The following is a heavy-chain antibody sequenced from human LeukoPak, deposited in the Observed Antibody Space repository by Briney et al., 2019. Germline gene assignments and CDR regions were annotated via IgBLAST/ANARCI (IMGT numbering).Heavy chain of an antibody. V-gene: IGHV3-7*01. Sequence: PGGSLRLSCAVSGFTFNTYWMNWVRQAPGKGLEWVANIKQDGSEKYYVDSVKGRFTISRDNAKNSLYLQMNSLRAEDTAVYYCALGRLDFYYYMDVWGKGTTVTISS. J-gene: IGHJ6*03. CDR1: GFTFNTYW. CDR2: IKQDGSEK. CDR3: ALGRLDFYYYMDV. D-gene: IGHD1-26*01.